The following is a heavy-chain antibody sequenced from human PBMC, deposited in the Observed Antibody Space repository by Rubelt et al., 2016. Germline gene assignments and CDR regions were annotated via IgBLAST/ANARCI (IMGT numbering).Heavy chain of an antibody. CDR2: INTNTGNP. Sequence: QVQLVQSGSELKKPGASAKVSCKASGYTFTSYAMNWVRQAPGQGLEWMGWINTNTGNPTYAQGFTGRVVFALDTSVSTAYLQISSLKAEDTAVYYCARVIAAAGRDGNYFDYWGQGTLVTVSS. CDR1: GYTFTSYA. J-gene: IGHJ4*02. V-gene: IGHV7-4-1*02. CDR3: ARVIAAAGRDGNYFDY. D-gene: IGHD6-13*01.